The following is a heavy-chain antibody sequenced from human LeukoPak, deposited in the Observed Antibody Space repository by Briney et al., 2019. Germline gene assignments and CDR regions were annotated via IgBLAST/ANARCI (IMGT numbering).Heavy chain of an antibody. CDR3: AAGGGWDPSFGVVTHIDA. CDR2: ITNSGGTT. CDR1: GFTFSSYA. Sequence: GGSLRLSCAASGFTFSSYAMSWVRQAPGKGLEWVSAITNSGGTTYYADSVKGRFTISRDNSKNTLYLQMNSLRVEGTAVYYCAAGGGWDPSFGVVTHIDAWGKGTTVVVS. V-gene: IGHV3-23*01. D-gene: IGHD3-3*01. J-gene: IGHJ6*03.